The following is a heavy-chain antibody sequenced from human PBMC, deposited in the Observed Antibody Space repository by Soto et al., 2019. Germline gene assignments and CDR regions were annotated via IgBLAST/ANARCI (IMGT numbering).Heavy chain of an antibody. CDR2: ISGSGGST. D-gene: IGHD1-26*01. Sequence: AGGSLRLSCAASGFTFSSYAMSWARQAPGKGLEWVSAISGSGGSTYYADSVKGRFTISRDNSKNTLYLQMNSLRAEDTAVYYCAKAIVWEAYYYGMDVWGQGTTVTVSS. CDR3: AKAIVWEAYYYGMDV. J-gene: IGHJ6*02. CDR1: GFTFSSYA. V-gene: IGHV3-23*01.